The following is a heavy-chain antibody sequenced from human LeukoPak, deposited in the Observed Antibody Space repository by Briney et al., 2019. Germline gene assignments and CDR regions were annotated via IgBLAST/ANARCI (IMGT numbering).Heavy chain of an antibody. CDR1: GFTFSSYG. D-gene: IGHD6-13*01. CDR2: IKQDGSEK. V-gene: IGHV3-7*01. Sequence: GGSLRLSCAASGFTFSSYGMNWVRQAPGKGLEWVANIKQDGSEKYYVDSVKGRLTISRDNAKNSLYLQMNSLRAEDTAVYYCARIAAADFDYWGQGTLVTVSS. J-gene: IGHJ4*02. CDR3: ARIAAADFDY.